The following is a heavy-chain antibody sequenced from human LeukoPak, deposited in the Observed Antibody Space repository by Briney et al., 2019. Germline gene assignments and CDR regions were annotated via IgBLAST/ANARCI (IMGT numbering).Heavy chain of an antibody. D-gene: IGHD1-7*01. Sequence: GGSLRLSCAASGFTFRTYGMHWVRQAPGKGLEWVAVISYDGSNKYYADSVKGRFTISRDNSKNTLYLQMNSLRAEDTAVYYCARAPSWNYVEFDYWGQGTLVTVSS. CDR1: GFTFRTYG. J-gene: IGHJ4*02. V-gene: IGHV3-30*19. CDR3: ARAPSWNYVEFDY. CDR2: ISYDGSNK.